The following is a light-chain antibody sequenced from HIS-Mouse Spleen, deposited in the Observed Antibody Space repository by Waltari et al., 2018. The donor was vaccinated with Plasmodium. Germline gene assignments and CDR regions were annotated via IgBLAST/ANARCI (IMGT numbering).Light chain of an antibody. CDR2: KAS. V-gene: IGKV1-5*03. CDR3: QQYNRYSWT. Sequence: DIQMTQSPSTLSASVGDRVTITCRASQSISSRLAWYQQKPGKAPKLLIYKASSLESGVPSMFSGSGSGTEFTLTISSLQPDDFATYYCQQYNRYSWTFGQGTKVEIK. J-gene: IGKJ1*01. CDR1: QSISSR.